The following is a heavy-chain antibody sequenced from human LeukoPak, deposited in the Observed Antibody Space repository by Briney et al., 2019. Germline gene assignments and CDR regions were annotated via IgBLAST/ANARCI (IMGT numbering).Heavy chain of an antibody. D-gene: IGHD3-10*01. Sequence: GGSLRLSCAASGFTFSSYSMNWVRQAPGKGLEWVSSISSSSSYIYYADSVKGRFTISRDNAENSLYLQMNSLRAEDTAVYYCARGPRSLWLRELIFYCYMDVWGKGTTVTVSS. V-gene: IGHV3-21*01. CDR1: GFTFSSYS. CDR3: ARGPRSLWLRELIFYCYMDV. J-gene: IGHJ6*03. CDR2: ISSSSSYI.